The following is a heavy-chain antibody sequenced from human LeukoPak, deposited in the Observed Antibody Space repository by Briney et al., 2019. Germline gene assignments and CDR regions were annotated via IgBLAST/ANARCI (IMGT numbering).Heavy chain of an antibody. CDR1: GFTFSNYA. V-gene: IGHV3-30-3*01. J-gene: IGHJ4*02. CDR2: ITNDGGKK. D-gene: IGHD4-17*01. CDR3: AKDKGATVDYFDY. Sequence: GTSLRLSCAASGFTFSNYAIHWVRQAPGKGLEWVAVITNDGGKKYYADSVKGRFTVSRDNSKNTLYLQMNSLRAEDTAVYYCAKDKGATVDYFDYWGQGTLVTVSS.